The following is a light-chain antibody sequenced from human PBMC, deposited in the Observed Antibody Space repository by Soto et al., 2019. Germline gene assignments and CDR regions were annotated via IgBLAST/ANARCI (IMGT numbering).Light chain of an antibody. CDR3: AAWDDSLSGLV. Sequence: QSVLTEPPSASGTPGQRVTISCSGSRSNIGSNTVSWFQQLPGTAPKLLIYNNSQRPSGVPDRFSASKSGTSASLAISGLQSEDEADYYYAAWDDSLSGLVFGTGTKLTVL. CDR1: RSNIGSNT. V-gene: IGLV1-44*01. J-gene: IGLJ1*01. CDR2: NNS.